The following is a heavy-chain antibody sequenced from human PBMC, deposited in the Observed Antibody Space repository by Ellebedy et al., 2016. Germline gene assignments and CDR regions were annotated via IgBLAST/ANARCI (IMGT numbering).Heavy chain of an antibody. CDR1: GYSISSGYH. CDR2: IYHSGST. J-gene: IGHJ3*02. D-gene: IGHD3-10*01. V-gene: IGHV4-38-2*02. CDR3: AREPSSLLWFGESGGAFDI. Sequence: SETLSLXXTVSGYSISSGYHWGWIRQPPGKGLEWIGSIYHSGSTYYNPSLKSRVTISVDTSKNQFSLKLSSVTAADTAVYYCAREPSSLLWFGESGGAFDIWGQGTMVTVSS.